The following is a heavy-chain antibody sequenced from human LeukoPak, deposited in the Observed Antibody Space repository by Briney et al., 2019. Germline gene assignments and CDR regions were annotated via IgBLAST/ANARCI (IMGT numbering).Heavy chain of an antibody. CDR2: IYHSGST. CDR3: ARGPGYIAVAGVNY. Sequence: SETLSLTCTVSGYSISSGYYWGWIRQPPGKGLEWIGSIYHSGSTNYNPSLKSRVTISVDTSKSQFSLKLSSVTAADTAVYYCARGPGYIAVAGVNYWGQGSLVTVSS. CDR1: GYSISSGYY. J-gene: IGHJ4*02. D-gene: IGHD6-19*01. V-gene: IGHV4-38-2*02.